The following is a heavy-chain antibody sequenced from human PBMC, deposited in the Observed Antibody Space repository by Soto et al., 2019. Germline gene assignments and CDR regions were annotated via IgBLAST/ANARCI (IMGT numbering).Heavy chain of an antibody. D-gene: IGHD5-12*01. V-gene: IGHV3-13*01. J-gene: IGHJ5*02. CDR1: GFTFSSYD. CDR2: IGTAGDT. CDR3: ARGGGRVATPWFDP. Sequence: EVQLVESGGGLVQPGGSLRLSYAASGFTFSSYDMHWVRQATGKGLEWVSGIGTAGDTYYPGSVKGRFTISRENAKNSLYIQMNSLRAGDTAVYYCARGGGRVATPWFDPWGQGTLVTVSS.